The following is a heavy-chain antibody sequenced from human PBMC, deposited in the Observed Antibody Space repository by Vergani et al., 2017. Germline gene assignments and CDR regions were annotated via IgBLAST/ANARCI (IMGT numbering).Heavy chain of an antibody. D-gene: IGHD3-16*01. CDR1: GFTFSSYA. CDR3: AREGDQEVYYYYYMDV. CDR2: ISYDGSNK. Sequence: QVQLVESGGGVVQPGRSLRLSCAASGFTFSSYAMHWVRQAPGKGLEWVAVISYDGSNKYYADSVKGRFTISRDNSKTTLYLQMNSLRAEDTAVYYCAREGDQEVYYYYYMDVWGKGTTVTVSS. V-gene: IGHV3-30-3*01. J-gene: IGHJ6*03.